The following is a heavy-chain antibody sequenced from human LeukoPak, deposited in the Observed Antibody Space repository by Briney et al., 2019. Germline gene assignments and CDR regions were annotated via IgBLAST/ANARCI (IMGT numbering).Heavy chain of an antibody. D-gene: IGHD6-13*01. Sequence: PWETLTLTCTVSGGSISSYYRSWIRQPPGKGLEWIGYIYHSGSTYYNPSLKSRVTISVDRSKNQFSLKLNTLTAADTAVYYCASLYSSSWYVYFQHWGQGTLVTVSS. J-gene: IGHJ1*01. V-gene: IGHV4-59*12. CDR2: IYHSGST. CDR1: GGSISSYY. CDR3: ASLYSSSWYVYFQH.